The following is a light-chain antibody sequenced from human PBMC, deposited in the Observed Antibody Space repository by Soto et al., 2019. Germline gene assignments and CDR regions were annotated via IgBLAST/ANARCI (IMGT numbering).Light chain of an antibody. Sequence: QSVLTQPPSASGSPGQSVTISCTGTSSDVGGYDFVSWYQHHPGKAPKLMIYEVSKRPSGVPDRFSGSKSGNTASLTVSGLQVEDEADYYCSSYAGSNNLVFGTGTKVTVL. CDR2: EVS. J-gene: IGLJ1*01. CDR1: SSDVGGYDF. CDR3: SSYAGSNNLV. V-gene: IGLV2-8*01.